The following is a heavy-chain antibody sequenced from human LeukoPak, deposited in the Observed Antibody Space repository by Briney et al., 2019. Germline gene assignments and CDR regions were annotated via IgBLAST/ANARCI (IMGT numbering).Heavy chain of an antibody. V-gene: IGHV4-30-2*01. CDR3: ARDDTYYYDSSGNTVGAFDI. D-gene: IGHD3-22*01. J-gene: IGHJ3*02. CDR1: GGSISSGGYS. CDR2: IYHSGST. Sequence: SETLSLTCAVSGGSISSGGYSWSWIRQPPGKGLEWIGYIYHSGSTYYNPSLKSRVTISVDTSKNQFSLKLSSVTAADTAVYYCARDDTYYYDSSGNTVGAFDIWGQGTMVTVSS.